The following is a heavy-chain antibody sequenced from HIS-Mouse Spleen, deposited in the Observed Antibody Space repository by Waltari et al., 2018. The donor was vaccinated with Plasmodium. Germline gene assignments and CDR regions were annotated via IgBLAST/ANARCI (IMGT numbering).Heavy chain of an antibody. CDR3: AREDILTGYYNDYWYFDL. CDR1: GFTFSYYR. CDR2: ISSRRSYI. D-gene: IGHD3-9*01. J-gene: IGHJ2*01. V-gene: IGHV3-21*01. Sequence: EVQLVESGGGLVKPGGSLRLSCAASGFTFSYYRMNWVRQAPGKGLDWVASISSRRSYIYYADSVKGRFTISRDNAKNSLYLQMNSLRAEDTAVYYCAREDILTGYYNDYWYFDLWGRGSLVTVSS.